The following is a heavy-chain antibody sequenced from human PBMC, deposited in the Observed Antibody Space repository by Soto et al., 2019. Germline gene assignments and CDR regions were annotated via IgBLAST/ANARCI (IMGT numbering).Heavy chain of an antibody. CDR3: ARLSSDYYGSGSYRGAFDI. Sequence: QLQLQESGPGLVKPSETLSLTCTVSGGSISSSSYYWGWIRQPPGKGLEWIGSIYYSESTYYNPALKPRDTISVVTSKIQFSLKLSSVTAADTAVYYCARLSSDYYGSGSYRGAFDIWGQGTMVTVSS. CDR2: IYYSEST. CDR1: GGSISSSSYY. V-gene: IGHV4-39*01. D-gene: IGHD3-10*01. J-gene: IGHJ3*02.